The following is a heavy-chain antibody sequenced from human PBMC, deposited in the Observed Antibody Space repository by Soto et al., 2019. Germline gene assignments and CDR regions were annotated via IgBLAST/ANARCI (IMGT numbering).Heavy chain of an antibody. CDR1: GGTFSIYA. Sequence: SVKVSCKASGGTFSIYAISWVLQAPGQGLEWMGGIIPIFGTANYAQKFQGRVTITADESTSTAYMELSSLRSEDTAVYYCARAQDSLVTGGMDWGQGTLVTVS. D-gene: IGHD2-21*02. CDR2: IIPIFGTA. CDR3: ARAQDSLVTGGMD. V-gene: IGHV1-69*13. J-gene: IGHJ4*02.